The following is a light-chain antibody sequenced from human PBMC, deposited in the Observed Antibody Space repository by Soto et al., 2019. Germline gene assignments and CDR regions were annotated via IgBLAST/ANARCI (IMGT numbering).Light chain of an antibody. CDR1: QSLDHSDGNTY. V-gene: IGKV2-24*01. Sequence: DIVLTQTPLTSPVTLGQPASISCTSSQSLDHSDGNTYLSWLLQRPGQPPRILIYKVSQRFDGVPARVSGGGAETNFALKITRVEAEDVGLYHCMQAKQVPYTFGHGTRLDLK. CDR2: KVS. J-gene: IGKJ2*01. CDR3: MQAKQVPYT.